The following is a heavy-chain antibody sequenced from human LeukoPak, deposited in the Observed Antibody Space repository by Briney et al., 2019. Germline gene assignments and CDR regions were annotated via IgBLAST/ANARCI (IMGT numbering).Heavy chain of an antibody. CDR1: GFTFSSYW. D-gene: IGHD7-27*01. CDR2: IYYSGST. J-gene: IGHJ5*02. CDR3: ARHVGISWFDP. V-gene: IGHV4-39*01. Sequence: PGGSLRLSCAASGFTFSSYWMSWIRQPPGKGLEWIGSIYYSGSTYYNPSLKSRVTISVDTSKNQFSLKLSSVTAADTAVYYCARHVGISWFDPWGQGTLVTVSS.